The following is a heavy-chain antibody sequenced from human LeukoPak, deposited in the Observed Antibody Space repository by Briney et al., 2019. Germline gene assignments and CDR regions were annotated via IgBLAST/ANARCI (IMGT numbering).Heavy chain of an antibody. V-gene: IGHV1-2*02. J-gene: IGHJ3*02. CDR1: GYTFTSYY. CDR3: ARDTGSRGSSSWYAFDI. CDR2: INPNSGGT. Sequence: ASVKVSCKASGYTFTSYYMHWVRQAPGQGLEWMGWINPNSGGTNYAQKFQGRVTMTRDTSISTAYMELSRLRSDDTAVYYCARDTGSRGSSSWYAFDIWGQGTMVTVSS. D-gene: IGHD6-13*01.